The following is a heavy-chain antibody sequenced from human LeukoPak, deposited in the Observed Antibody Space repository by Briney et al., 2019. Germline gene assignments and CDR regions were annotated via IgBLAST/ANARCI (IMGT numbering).Heavy chain of an antibody. CDR1: GLTFYDYA. CDR2: ITWNSGSI. J-gene: IGHJ4*02. D-gene: IGHD3-10*01. CDR3: AAGAGITRY. V-gene: IGHV3-9*01. Sequence: GGSLRLSCAASGLTFYDYAMHWVRQAPGKGLEWVSGITWNSGSIAYADSVKGRFTISRDNAKNSLYLQVNSLRSEDTALYYCAAGAGITRYWGQGTLVAVSS.